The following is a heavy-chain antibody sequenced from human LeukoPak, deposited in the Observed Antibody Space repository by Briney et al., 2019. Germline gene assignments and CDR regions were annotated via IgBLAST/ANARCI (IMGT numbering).Heavy chain of an antibody. V-gene: IGHV3-23*01. CDR3: ANQPGLYDSGWSWTYHFFGVDV. CDR1: GFTFSSYA. CDR2: VSGRGERT. Sequence: PGGSLRLSCAASGFTFSSYAMSWVRQAPGKGLEWVSAVSGRGERTYYADFVQGRFSISRDNSKDTVCLQMNSLRAGDTAIYYCANQPGLYDSGWSWTYHFFGVDVWGQGTTVTVSS. D-gene: IGHD6-19*01. J-gene: IGHJ6*02.